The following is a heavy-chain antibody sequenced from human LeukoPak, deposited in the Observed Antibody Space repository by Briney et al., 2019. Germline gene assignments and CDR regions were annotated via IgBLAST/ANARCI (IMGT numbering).Heavy chain of an antibody. J-gene: IGHJ4*02. CDR3: ARVRRDGSWGFDY. CDR2: IKQDGSEK. Sequence: GGSLTLSCAASGFTFSSYWMSWVRQAPGKGLEWVANIKQDGSEKYYVDSVKGRFTISRDNAKNSLYLQMNSLRAEDTAVYYCARVRRDGSWGFDYWGQGTLVTVSS. D-gene: IGHD5-24*01. V-gene: IGHV3-7*01. CDR1: GFTFSSYW.